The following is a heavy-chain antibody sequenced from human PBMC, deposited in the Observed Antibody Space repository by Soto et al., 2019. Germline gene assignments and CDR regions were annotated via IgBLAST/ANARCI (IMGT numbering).Heavy chain of an antibody. D-gene: IGHD3-9*01. CDR2: IIPILGIA. CDR3: ARDLYYDILTGNNWFDP. Sequence: SVTVSCTASGYTFTSYGFTWVRQAPGQGLEWMGRIIPILGIANYAQKFQGRVTITADKSTSTAYMELSSLRSEDTAVYYCARDLYYDILTGNNWFDPWGQGTLVTVSS. J-gene: IGHJ5*02. CDR1: GYTFTSYG. V-gene: IGHV1-69*04.